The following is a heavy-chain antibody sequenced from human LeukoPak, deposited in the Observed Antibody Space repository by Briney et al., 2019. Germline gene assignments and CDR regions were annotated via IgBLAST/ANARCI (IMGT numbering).Heavy chain of an antibody. CDR2: IIHRGST. Sequence: SETLSLTCAVSGGSFRGYYWSWIRQPPGKGLESIGEIIHRGSTNYNPSLKGRVTISVDTSKNQCALKLSSVTAADTAVYYCARTGYSSGWYYFDYWGQGTLVTVSS. J-gene: IGHJ4*02. CDR3: ARTGYSSGWYYFDY. CDR1: GGSFRGYY. V-gene: IGHV4-34*12. D-gene: IGHD6-19*01.